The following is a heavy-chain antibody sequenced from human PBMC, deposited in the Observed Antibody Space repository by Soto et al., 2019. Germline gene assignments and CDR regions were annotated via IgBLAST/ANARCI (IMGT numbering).Heavy chain of an antibody. J-gene: IGHJ5*02. D-gene: IGHD6-19*01. V-gene: IGHV4-59*01. CDR2: IYYSGST. Sequence: SETLSLTCTVSGGSISSYYWSWIRQPPGKGLEWIGYIYYSGSTNYNPSLKSRVTISVDTSKNQFSLKLSSVTAADTAVYYCARLGAVAGTAWFDPWGQGTLVTISS. CDR1: GGSISSYY. CDR3: ARLGAVAGTAWFDP.